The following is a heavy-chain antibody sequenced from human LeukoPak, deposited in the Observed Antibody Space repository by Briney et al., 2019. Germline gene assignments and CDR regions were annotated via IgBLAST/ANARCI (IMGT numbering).Heavy chain of an antibody. D-gene: IGHD6-13*01. J-gene: IGHJ6*03. Sequence: ASVKVSCKASGYTFTGYYMHWVRQAPGQGLEWMGWINPNSGGTNYAQKFQGRVTMTRDTSISTAYMELSRLRSDDTAVYYCARGPPGGSSWYRNSYYYMDVWGKGTTVTVSS. V-gene: IGHV1-2*02. CDR3: ARGPPGGSSWYRNSYYYMDV. CDR2: INPNSGGT. CDR1: GYTFTGYY.